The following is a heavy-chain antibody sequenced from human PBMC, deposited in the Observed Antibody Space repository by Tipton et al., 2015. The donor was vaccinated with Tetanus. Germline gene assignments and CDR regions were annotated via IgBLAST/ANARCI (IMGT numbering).Heavy chain of an antibody. V-gene: IGHV4-34*01. Sequence: TLSLTCAVYGGSFSGYYCTWIRQSPGKGLEWIGEIHPSGSVNYNPSLKSRVTILLDTFENQFSLKLSSVTGADTAVYYCARGRDQYKSGNYWGQGTLVTVSS. D-gene: IGHD5-24*01. CDR3: ARGRDQYKSGNY. CDR1: GGSFSGYY. J-gene: IGHJ4*02. CDR2: IHPSGSV.